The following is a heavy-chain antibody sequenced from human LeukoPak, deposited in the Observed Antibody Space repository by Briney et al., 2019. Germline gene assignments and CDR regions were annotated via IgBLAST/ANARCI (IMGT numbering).Heavy chain of an antibody. CDR1: GFTVSSKY. CDR3: ARPYYYDSSGYYIDY. V-gene: IGHV3-53*01. CDR2: IYSGGST. D-gene: IGHD3-22*01. J-gene: IGHJ4*02. Sequence: GGSLRLSCAASGFTVSSKYMSWVRQAPGKGLEWVSVIYSGGSTYYAASVKGRFTISRDNAKDSLYLQMNSLRAEDTAVYYCARPYYYDSSGYYIDYWGQGTLVTVSS.